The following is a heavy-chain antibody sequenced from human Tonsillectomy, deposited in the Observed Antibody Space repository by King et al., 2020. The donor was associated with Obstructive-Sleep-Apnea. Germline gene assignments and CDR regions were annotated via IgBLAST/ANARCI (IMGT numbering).Heavy chain of an antibody. V-gene: IGHV4-39*07. CDR2: IYYSGST. Sequence: QLQESGPGLVKPSETLSLTCTVSGGSISSSSYYWGWIRQPPGKGLEWIGSIYYSGSTYYNPSLKSRVTISVDTSKNQFSLKLSSVTAADTAVYYCARERGNRSSGWYLARAYFDYWGQGTLVTVSS. CDR3: ARERGNRSSGWYLARAYFDY. CDR1: GGSISSSSYY. J-gene: IGHJ4*02. D-gene: IGHD6-19*01.